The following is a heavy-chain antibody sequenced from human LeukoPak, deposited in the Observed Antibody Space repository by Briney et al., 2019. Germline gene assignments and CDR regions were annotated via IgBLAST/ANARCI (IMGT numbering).Heavy chain of an antibody. J-gene: IGHJ4*02. Sequence: GGSLRLSCAASGFTFSGYGMHWGRQAPGKGLEWVAVISYDGSNKYYADSVKGRFTISRDNSKNTLYLQMNSLRAEDTAVYYCAKSRGCSRTSCLVDYWGQGTLVTVSS. D-gene: IGHD2-2*01. CDR1: GFTFSGYG. CDR2: ISYDGSNK. CDR3: AKSRGCSRTSCLVDY. V-gene: IGHV3-30*18.